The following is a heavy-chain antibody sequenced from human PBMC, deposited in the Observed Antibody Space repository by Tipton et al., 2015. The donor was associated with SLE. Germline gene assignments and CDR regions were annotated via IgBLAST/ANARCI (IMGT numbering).Heavy chain of an antibody. CDR3: ARRIATYDRRAFDF. Sequence: LRLSCTVSDYYISGGSYWGWIRQPPGKGLEWIGDIHHGGSTYYNPSLNSRVTISVDTSKNQFSLQLSSVTAADTAVYYCARRIATYDRRAFDFWGQGTKVTVSS. D-gene: IGHD3-22*01. V-gene: IGHV4-38-2*02. CDR2: IHHGGST. J-gene: IGHJ3*01. CDR1: DYYISGGSY.